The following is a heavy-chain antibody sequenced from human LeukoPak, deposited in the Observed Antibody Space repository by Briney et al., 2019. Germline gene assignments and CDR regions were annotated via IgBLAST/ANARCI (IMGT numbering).Heavy chain of an antibody. CDR2: ISSNGGST. CDR3: ASSDGDYEGYFDY. CDR1: GFTFSSYA. J-gene: IGHJ4*02. Sequence: GGSLRLSCAASGFTFSSYAMHWVRQAPGKGLEYVSAISSNGGSTYYANSVKGRFTISRDNSKNTLYLQMGSLRAEDMAVYYCASSDGDYEGYFDYWGQGTLVTVSS. D-gene: IGHD4-17*01. V-gene: IGHV3-64*01.